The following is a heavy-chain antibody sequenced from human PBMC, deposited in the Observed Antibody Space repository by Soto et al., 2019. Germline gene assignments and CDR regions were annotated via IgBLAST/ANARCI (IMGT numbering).Heavy chain of an antibody. J-gene: IGHJ4*02. CDR2: VYATGTS. D-gene: IGHD2-15*01. CDR3: VRPGSKTPRDCFDN. Sequence: SENLSLTCSVSGGCRSKFYWSWIRKTAGKGLEGMWRVYATGTSDYSPSLRSRIEMPVDISKKTLSLRLRSVPAEDTGVYFCVRPGSKTPRDCFDNCGQG. V-gene: IGHV4-4*07. CDR1: GGCRSKFY.